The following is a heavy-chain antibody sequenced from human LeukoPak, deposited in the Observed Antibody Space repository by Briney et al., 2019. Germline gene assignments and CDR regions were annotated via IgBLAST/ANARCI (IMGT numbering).Heavy chain of an antibody. V-gene: IGHV3-48*03. J-gene: IGHJ4*02. Sequence: GGSLRLSCAASGFTFSSYEMNWVRQAPGKGLEWVSYISSSGSTIYYADSVKGRFTISRDNAKNSLYLQMNSLRAEDTAVYYCAREYGYYFDYWGQGTLVTVSS. CDR3: AREYGYYFDY. CDR2: ISSSGSTI. D-gene: IGHD3-10*01. CDR1: GFTFSSYE.